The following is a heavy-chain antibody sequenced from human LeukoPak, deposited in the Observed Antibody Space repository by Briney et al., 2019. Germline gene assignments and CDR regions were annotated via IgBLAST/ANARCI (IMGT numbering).Heavy chain of an antibody. CDR1: GFTFNTYA. CDR2: IAYDGNNK. CDR3: ADGYFDY. J-gene: IGHJ4*02. V-gene: IGHV3-30-3*01. Sequence: GGSLRLSCAASGFTFNTYAMHWVRQAPGKGLEWVAVIAYDGNNKYYADSVKGRFTISRDNSKNTLYLQMNSLRAEDTAVYYCADGYFDYWGQGTLVTVSS.